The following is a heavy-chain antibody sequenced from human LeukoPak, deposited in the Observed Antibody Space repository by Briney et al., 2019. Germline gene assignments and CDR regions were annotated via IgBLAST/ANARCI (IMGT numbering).Heavy chain of an antibody. J-gene: IGHJ4*02. V-gene: IGHV3-23*01. Sequence: QAGGSLRLSCAASGFTFSSYAMSWVRQAPGKGLEWVSAISGSGGSTYYADSVKGRFTISRDNSKNTLYLQMNSLRAEDTAVYYCAKVYDSHGYYFDYWGQGTLVTVSS. CDR1: GFTFSSYA. D-gene: IGHD3-16*01. CDR3: AKVYDSHGYYFDY. CDR2: ISGSGGST.